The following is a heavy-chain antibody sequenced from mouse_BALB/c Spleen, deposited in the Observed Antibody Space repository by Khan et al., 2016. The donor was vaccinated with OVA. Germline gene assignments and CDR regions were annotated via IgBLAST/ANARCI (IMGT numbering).Heavy chain of an antibody. D-gene: IGHD1-1*01. V-gene: IGHV1-20*02. CDR3: ARKDGSDFDY. CDR1: GYSFTGYF. J-gene: IGHJ2*01. Sequence: VHVKQSGPELVKPGASVKISCKASGYSFTGYFMNWVMQSHGKSLEWIGRINPHIGETLYNQKFKGKATLTVDESSRTAHMELRSLASEDSAVYYSARKDGSDFDYWGQGTTLTVSS. CDR2: INPHIGET.